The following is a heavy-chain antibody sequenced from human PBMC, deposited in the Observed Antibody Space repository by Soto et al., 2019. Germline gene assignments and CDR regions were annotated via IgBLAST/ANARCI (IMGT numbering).Heavy chain of an antibody. V-gene: IGHV1-69*13. CDR2: IIPIFGTA. CDR3: ARAYCGGDCYIYGMDV. CDR1: GGTFSSYA. Sequence: SVKVSCKASGGTFSSYAISWVRQAPGQGLEWMGGIIPIFGTANYAQKFQGRVTITADESTSTAYMELSSLRSEDTAVYYCARAYCGGDCYIYGMDVWGQGTTVTVSS. J-gene: IGHJ6*02. D-gene: IGHD2-21*02.